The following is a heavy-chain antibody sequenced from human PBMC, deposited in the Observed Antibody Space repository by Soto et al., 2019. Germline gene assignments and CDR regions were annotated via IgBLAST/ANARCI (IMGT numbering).Heavy chain of an antibody. CDR2: ISAYNGNA. J-gene: IGHJ6*02. V-gene: IGHV1-18*01. CDR3: ARASGSYSDYRYYYYGMDV. D-gene: IGHD1-26*01. Sequence: ASVKVSCKASGYTFTSYGISWVRQAPGQGLEWMGWISAYNGNANYAQKLQGRVTMTTDTSTSTAYMELSSLRSEDTAVYYCARASGSYSDYRYYYYGMDVWGQATTVTVSS. CDR1: GYTFTSYG.